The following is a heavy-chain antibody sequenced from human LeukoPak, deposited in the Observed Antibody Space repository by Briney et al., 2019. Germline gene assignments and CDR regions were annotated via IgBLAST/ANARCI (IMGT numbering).Heavy chain of an antibody. J-gene: IGHJ6*02. CDR3: ATFPGNYGMDV. V-gene: IGHV4-59*08. Sequence: SETLSLTCTVSGGSISSYYWSWIRQPPGKALEWIGYIYYSGSTNYNPSLKSRVTISVDTSKNQFSLKLSSVTAADTAVYYCATFPGNYGMDVWGQGTTVTVSS. CDR1: GGSISSYY. D-gene: IGHD3-10*01. CDR2: IYYSGST.